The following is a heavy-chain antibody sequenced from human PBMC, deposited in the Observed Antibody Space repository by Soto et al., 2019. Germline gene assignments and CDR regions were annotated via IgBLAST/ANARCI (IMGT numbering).Heavy chain of an antibody. CDR2: IIPILGIA. Sequence: QVQLVQSGAEVKKPGSSVKVSCKASGGTFSSYTISWVRQAPGEGLAWMGSIIPILGIANYSQKFQGRATITADKSTSTAYMELSSLGSEDTAGYYCASGYSYGLYYFDYWGQGTLVTVSS. CDR3: ASGYSYGLYYFDY. V-gene: IGHV1-69*02. D-gene: IGHD5-18*01. CDR1: GGTFSSYT. J-gene: IGHJ4*02.